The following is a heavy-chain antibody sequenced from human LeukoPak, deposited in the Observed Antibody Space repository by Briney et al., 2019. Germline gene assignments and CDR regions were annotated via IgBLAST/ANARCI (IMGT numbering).Heavy chain of an antibody. D-gene: IGHD2-2*01. V-gene: IGHV1-18*04. CDR3: ARGYCRSTSCHEPPLYGMDV. CDR2: ISTYSGNT. J-gene: IGHJ6*02. CDR1: GYTFTAYA. Sequence: ASVKVSCTSSGYTFTAYAMHWVRQAPGQGLEWMGWISTYSGNTNYAQQLQGRVTMTSDTSTSTVYMELRSLRSDDTAVYYCARGYCRSTSCHEPPLYGMDVWGQGTTVTVS.